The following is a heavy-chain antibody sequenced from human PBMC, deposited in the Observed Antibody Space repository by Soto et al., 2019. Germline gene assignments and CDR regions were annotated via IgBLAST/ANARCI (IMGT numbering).Heavy chain of an antibody. CDR1: GGSISSSSYY. CDR2: IYYSGST. J-gene: IGHJ5*02. CDR3: ARHLNDFWGGYYHHYNWFDP. V-gene: IGHV4-39*01. D-gene: IGHD3-3*01. Sequence: PSETLSLTCTVSGGSISSSSYYWGWIRQPPGKGLEWIGSIYYSGSTYYNPSLKSRVTISVDTSKNQFSLKLSSVTAADTAVYYCARHLNDFWGGYYHHYNWFDPWGQGTLVTVSS.